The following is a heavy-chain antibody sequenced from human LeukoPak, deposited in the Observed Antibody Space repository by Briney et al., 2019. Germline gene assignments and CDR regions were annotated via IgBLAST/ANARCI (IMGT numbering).Heavy chain of an antibody. CDR2: ISAYNGNT. J-gene: IGHJ6*02. CDR3: AWGELEQRTHYYYYGMDV. D-gene: IGHD1/OR15-1a*01. CDR1: GYTFTSYG. Sequence: ASVKVSCKASGYTFTSYGISWLRQAPGQGLEWMGWISAYNGNTNYAQKLQGRVTMTTDTSTSTAYMELRSLRSDDTAVYYCAWGELEQRTHYYYYGMDVRGQGTTVTVSS. V-gene: IGHV1-18*01.